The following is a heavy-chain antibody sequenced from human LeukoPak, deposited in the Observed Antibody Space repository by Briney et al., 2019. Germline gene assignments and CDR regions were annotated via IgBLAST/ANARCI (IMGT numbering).Heavy chain of an antibody. CDR1: GVSISSYY. CDR2: IYYSAST. CDR3: ARGRGHPDY. Sequence: SETLSLTCTVSGVSISSYYWSWIRQPPGKGLEWIGYIYYSASTTDNPSLKSRVTISLDTSKNQFSLKLNSVTSADTAVYYCARGRGHPDYWGQGTLVTVSS. D-gene: IGHD5-12*01. J-gene: IGHJ4*02. V-gene: IGHV4-59*01.